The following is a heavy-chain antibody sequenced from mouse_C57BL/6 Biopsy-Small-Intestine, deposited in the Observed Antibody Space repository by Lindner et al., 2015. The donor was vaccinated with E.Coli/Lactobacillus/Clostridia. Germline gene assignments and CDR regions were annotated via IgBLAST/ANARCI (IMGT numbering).Heavy chain of an antibody. V-gene: IGHV1-19*01. CDR1: GYTFTDYL. D-gene: IGHD2-4*01. J-gene: IGHJ2*03. Sequence: VQLQESGPVLVKPGASVKMSCKASGYTFTDYLMNWVKQSHGKSLEWIGVINPYNGGTSYKQKFTGKALLSVDKSSSTAYMELNSLTSEDSAVYYCVRERDYDFFDYWGQGTSLTVSS. CDR2: INPYNGGT. CDR3: VRERDYDFFDY.